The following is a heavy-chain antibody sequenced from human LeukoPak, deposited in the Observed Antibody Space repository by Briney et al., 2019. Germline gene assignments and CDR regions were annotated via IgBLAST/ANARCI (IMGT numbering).Heavy chain of an antibody. CDR1: GFTFSSYS. D-gene: IGHD2-15*01. CDR2: ISSSSSYI. Sequence: GGSLRLSCAASGFTFSSYSMNWVRQAPGKGLEWVSSISSSSSYIYYADSVKGRFTISRDNAKNSLYLQMNSLRAEDTAVYYCARDPPPRDVVVRSDYWGQGTLVTVSS. CDR3: ARDPPPRDVVVRSDY. V-gene: IGHV3-21*01. J-gene: IGHJ4*02.